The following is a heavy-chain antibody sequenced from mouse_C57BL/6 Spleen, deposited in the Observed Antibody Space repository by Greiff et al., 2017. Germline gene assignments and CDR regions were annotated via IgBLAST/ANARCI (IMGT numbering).Heavy chain of an antibody. D-gene: IGHD4-1*01. Sequence: VQLQQPGAELVMPGASVKLSCKASGYTFTSYWMHWVKQRPGQGLDWIGEIDPSDSYTNYNQKFKGKSTLTVDKSSSTAYMQLSSLTSEDSAVDYCASGTPSFAYWGQGTLVTVSA. CDR3: ASGTPSFAY. CDR2: IDPSDSYT. J-gene: IGHJ3*01. CDR1: GYTFTSYW. V-gene: IGHV1-69*01.